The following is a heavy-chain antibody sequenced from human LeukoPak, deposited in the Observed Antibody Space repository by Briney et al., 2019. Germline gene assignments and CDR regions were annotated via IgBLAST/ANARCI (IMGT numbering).Heavy chain of an antibody. CDR2: INSDGSST. CDR1: GFTFSSYW. CDR3: ASSVVPAAHYYYYGMDV. D-gene: IGHD2-2*01. J-gene: IGHJ6*02. V-gene: IGHV3-74*01. Sequence: GRSLRLPCAASGFTFSSYWMHWVRQAPGKGLVWVSRINSDGSSTSYADSVKGRFTISRDNAKNTLYLQMNSLRAEDTAVYYCASSVVPAAHYYYYGMDVWDQGTTVTVSS.